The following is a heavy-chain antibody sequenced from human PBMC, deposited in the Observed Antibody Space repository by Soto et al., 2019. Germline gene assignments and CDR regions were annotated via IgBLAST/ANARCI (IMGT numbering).Heavy chain of an antibody. Sequence: GGSLRLSCAASGFTFSSYAMHWVRQAPGKGLEWVAVISYDGSNKYYADSVKGRFTISRDNSKNTLYLQMNSLRAEDTAVYYCARDGEPYGDYVEYYFDYWGQGTLVTISS. CDR3: ARDGEPYGDYVEYYFDY. D-gene: IGHD4-17*01. CDR2: ISYDGSNK. V-gene: IGHV3-30-3*01. CDR1: GFTFSSYA. J-gene: IGHJ4*02.